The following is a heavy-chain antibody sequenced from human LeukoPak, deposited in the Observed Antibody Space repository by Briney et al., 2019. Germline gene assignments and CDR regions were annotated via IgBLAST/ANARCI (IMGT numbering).Heavy chain of an antibody. CDR2: INSDGSDA. D-gene: IGHD3-10*01. J-gene: IGHJ4*02. CDR1: GFTFRSYW. V-gene: IGHV3-74*01. Sequence: GGSLRLSCVVSGFTFRSYWMHWVRQVPGKGLVWVSRINSDGSDATYTDSVKGRFAISRDNAKNTLYLQMNSLRAEDTAVYYCARSEYSFDYWGQGTLVTVSS. CDR3: ARSEYSFDY.